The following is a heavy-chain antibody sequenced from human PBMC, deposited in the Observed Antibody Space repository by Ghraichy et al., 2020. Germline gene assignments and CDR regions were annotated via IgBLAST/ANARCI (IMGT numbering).Heavy chain of an antibody. CDR1: GGSFSGYY. Sequence: SETLSLTCAVYGGSFSGYYWSWIRQPPGKGLEWIGEINHSGSTNYNPSLKSRVTISVDTSKNQFSLKLSSVTAADTAVYYCARGDYGDEGYWGQGTLVTVSS. CDR2: INHSGST. CDR3: ARGDYGDEGY. V-gene: IGHV4-34*01. J-gene: IGHJ4*02. D-gene: IGHD4-17*01.